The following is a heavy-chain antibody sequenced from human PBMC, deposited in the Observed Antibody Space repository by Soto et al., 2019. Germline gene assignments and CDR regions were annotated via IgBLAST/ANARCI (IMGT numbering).Heavy chain of an antibody. CDR1: GGTFRGYY. Sequence: SETLSRTCAVYGGTFRGYYWSWIRQHKGKGLEWIGEINHSGSTNYNPSLKSRVTISVDTSKNQFSLKLSSVTAADTAVYYCARRRIQGYSYGTHAFDIWGQGTMVTVSS. D-gene: IGHD5-18*01. CDR2: INHSGST. J-gene: IGHJ3*02. V-gene: IGHV4-34*01. CDR3: ARRRIQGYSYGTHAFDI.